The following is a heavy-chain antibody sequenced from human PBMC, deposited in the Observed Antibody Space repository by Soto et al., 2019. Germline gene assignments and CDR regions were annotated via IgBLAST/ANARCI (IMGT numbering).Heavy chain of an antibody. CDR1: GGSFSGYY. Sequence: SETLSLTCAVYGGSFSGYYWSWIRQPPGKGLEWIGEINHSGSTNYNPSLKSRVTISVDTSKNQFSLKLSSVTAADTAVYYCARGEGSEYSGYDHGYYFDYWGQGTLVTVSS. CDR2: INHSGST. CDR3: ARGEGSEYSGYDHGYYFDY. J-gene: IGHJ4*02. V-gene: IGHV4-34*01. D-gene: IGHD5-12*01.